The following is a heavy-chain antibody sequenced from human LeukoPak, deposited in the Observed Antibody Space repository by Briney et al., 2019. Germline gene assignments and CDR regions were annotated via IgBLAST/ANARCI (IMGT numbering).Heavy chain of an antibody. CDR2: IRYDGSNK. V-gene: IGHV3-30*02. CDR1: GFTFSSYG. CDR3: AKDHWVQLIDY. D-gene: IGHD5-18*01. Sequence: QPGRSLRLSCAASGFTFSSYGMHWVRQAPGKGLEWVAFIRYDGSNKYYADSVKGRFTISRDNSKNTLYLQMNSLRAEDTAVYYCAKDHWVQLIDYWGQGTLVTVSS. J-gene: IGHJ4*02.